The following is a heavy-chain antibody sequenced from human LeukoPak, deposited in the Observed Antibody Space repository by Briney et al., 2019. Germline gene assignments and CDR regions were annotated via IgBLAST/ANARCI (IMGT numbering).Heavy chain of an antibody. D-gene: IGHD2/OR15-2a*01. Sequence: HPGGSLRLSCAASGFTVSSNYMSWVRQAPGKGLEWVSAISGSGGSTYYADSVKGRFTISRDNSKNTLYLQMNSLRAEDTAVYYCAKFAASHLSALGYWGQGTLVTVSS. CDR3: AKFAASHLSALGY. CDR1: GFTVSSNY. CDR2: ISGSGGST. V-gene: IGHV3-23*01. J-gene: IGHJ4*02.